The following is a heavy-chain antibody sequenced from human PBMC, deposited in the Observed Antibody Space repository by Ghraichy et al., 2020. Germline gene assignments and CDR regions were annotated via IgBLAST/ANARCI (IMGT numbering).Heavy chain of an antibody. CDR1: GYSFTSYG. J-gene: IGHJ4*02. Sequence: ASVKVSCKTSGYSFTSYGISWVRQAPGQGLEWMAWISVNSGDTTYAQNFQGRVTVTTDKPTSTAYMELMSLRSDDTAVYYCVRDPYYGWRTYRRAGDYFNYWGRGTLVTVSA. CDR3: VRDPYYGWRTYRRAGDYFNY. V-gene: IGHV1-18*01. D-gene: IGHD3-16*02. CDR2: ISVNSGDT.